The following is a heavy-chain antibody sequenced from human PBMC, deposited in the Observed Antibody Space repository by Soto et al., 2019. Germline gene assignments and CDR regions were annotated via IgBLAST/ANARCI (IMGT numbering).Heavy chain of an antibody. CDR1: GYTFTGYY. CDR3: AREGGGLGGYRSSLAP. J-gene: IGHJ5*02. Sequence: QVQLVQSGAEVKKPGASVKVSCKASGYTFTGYYMHWVRQAPGQGLEWMGWINPNSGGTNYAQKFQGWVTMTRDTSISTAYMELSRLRSDDTTVYYCAREGGGLGGYRSSLAPWGQGTLVTVSS. V-gene: IGHV1-2*04. CDR2: INPNSGGT. D-gene: IGHD6-6*01.